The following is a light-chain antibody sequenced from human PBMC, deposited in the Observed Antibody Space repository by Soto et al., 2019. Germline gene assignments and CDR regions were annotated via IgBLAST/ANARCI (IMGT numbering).Light chain of an antibody. CDR1: SSNIGAGYG. Sequence: QSVLTQPPSVSGAPGQRVTISCTGSSSNIGAGYGVHWYQQLPGTAPKLLIYGNSNRPSGVPDRFSGSKSGTSASLAITGIQAEDEADYYCQSYDSSMSALYVFGTGTKVTVL. CDR2: GNS. V-gene: IGLV1-40*01. CDR3: QSYDSSMSALYV. J-gene: IGLJ1*01.